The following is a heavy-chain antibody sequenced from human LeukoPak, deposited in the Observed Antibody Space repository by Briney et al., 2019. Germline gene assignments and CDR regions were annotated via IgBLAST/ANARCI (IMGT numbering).Heavy chain of an antibody. CDR1: GGSISSGDYY. CDR2: IYYSGSA. V-gene: IGHV4-30-4*08. J-gene: IGHJ4*02. Sequence: SETLSLTCTVSGGSISSGDYYWSWIRQPPGKGLEWIGYIYYSGSAYYNPSLKSRVTISVDTSKNQFSLKLSSVTAADTAVYYCARAWDTAMVDYWGQGTLVTVSS. CDR3: ARAWDTAMVDY. D-gene: IGHD5-18*01.